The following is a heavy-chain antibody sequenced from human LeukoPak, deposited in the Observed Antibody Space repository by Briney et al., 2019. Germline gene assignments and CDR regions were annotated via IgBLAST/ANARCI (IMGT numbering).Heavy chain of an antibody. CDR2: INPNNGDT. Sequence: ASVKVSCKASGYTFTGYYIHWVRQAPGQGLEWMGRINPNNGDTNYAQKFPGRVTLTRDTSIGTAYMELSSLRSDDTAVYYCAREYCSGGSCYPDYWGQGTLVTVSS. CDR1: GYTFTGYY. V-gene: IGHV1-2*06. J-gene: IGHJ4*02. CDR3: AREYCSGGSCYPDY. D-gene: IGHD2-15*01.